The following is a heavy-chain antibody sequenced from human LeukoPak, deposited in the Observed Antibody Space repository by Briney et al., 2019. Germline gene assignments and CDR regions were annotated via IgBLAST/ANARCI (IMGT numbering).Heavy chain of an antibody. CDR1: ADTFTGYW. D-gene: IGHD6-19*01. CDR3: ARLDQWLVLVY. J-gene: IGHJ4*02. Sequence: GESLKISCKGSADTFTGYWIGWVRQMPGIGLEWMGIIYPGDSDTRYSPSFQGQVTISADKSISTAYLQWSSLKASDTAMYYCARLDQWLVLVYWGQGTLVTVSS. V-gene: IGHV5-51*01. CDR2: IYPGDSDT.